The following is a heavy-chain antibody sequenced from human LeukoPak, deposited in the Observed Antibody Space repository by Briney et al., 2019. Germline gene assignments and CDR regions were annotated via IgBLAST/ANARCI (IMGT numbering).Heavy chain of an antibody. Sequence: ASVTVSCKASGYIFTSYGINWVRQAPGQGLEWMGWITTYNGNTNSAQKLQGRATMTTDTSTSTAYMELRSLRSDDTAVYYCAREASYSGSWFDYWGQGTLVTVSS. CDR3: AREASYSGSWFDY. D-gene: IGHD6-13*01. V-gene: IGHV1-18*01. CDR2: ITTYNGNT. CDR1: GYIFTSYG. J-gene: IGHJ4*02.